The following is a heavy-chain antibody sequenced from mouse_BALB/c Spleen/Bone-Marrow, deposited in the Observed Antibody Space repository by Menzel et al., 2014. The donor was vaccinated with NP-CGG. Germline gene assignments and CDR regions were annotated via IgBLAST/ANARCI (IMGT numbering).Heavy chain of an antibody. CDR3: ANYYYGSSLFAY. D-gene: IGHD1-1*01. CDR2: IXXANGNT. V-gene: IGHV14-3*02. J-gene: IGHJ3*01. Sequence: VQLQQPGAELVKPGASVKLSCTASGFNIKDXYXHWVXQRPXXGXXWXXXIXXANGNTKYDPKFQGKATITADTSSNTAYLQLSSLTSEDTAVYYCANYYYGSSLFAYWGQGTLVTVSA. CDR1: GFNIKDXY.